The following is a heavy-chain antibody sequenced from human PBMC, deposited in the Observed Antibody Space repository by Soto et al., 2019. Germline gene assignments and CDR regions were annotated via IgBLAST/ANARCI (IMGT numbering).Heavy chain of an antibody. J-gene: IGHJ5*01. D-gene: IGHD2-8*01. V-gene: IGHV3-23*01. CDR3: VSWVSAHFDS. CDR2: IDSSGVNT. Sequence: PGGSLRLSCAASRYTFKSHGLSWVRQAPGKGLEWVSTIDSSGVNTHYADSVKGRFTISRANSRNTLHLQMHDLRADDTALYYWVSWVSAHFDSWAQGTVVTVSS. CDR1: RYTFKSHG.